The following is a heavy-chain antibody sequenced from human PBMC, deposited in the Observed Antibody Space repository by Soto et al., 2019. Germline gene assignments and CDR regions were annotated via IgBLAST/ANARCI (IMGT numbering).Heavy chain of an antibody. CDR1: GFTFSSYV. CDR2: ISYDGSNK. D-gene: IGHD7-27*01. J-gene: IGHJ6*02. Sequence: QVQLVESGGGVVQPGRSLRLSCAASGFTFSSYVMHWVRQAPGKGLEWVAVISYDGSNKYYADSVKGRFTISRDNSKNTLYLQMNSLRAEDTAVYYCAKDLLGPGRAHGMDVWGHRTTVTVSS. CDR3: AKDLLGPGRAHGMDV. V-gene: IGHV3-30*18.